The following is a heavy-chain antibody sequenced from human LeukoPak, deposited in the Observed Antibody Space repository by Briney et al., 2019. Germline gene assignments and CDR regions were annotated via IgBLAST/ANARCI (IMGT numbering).Heavy chain of an antibody. CDR1: GYTFTGYY. D-gene: IGHD6-13*01. CDR2: VNTYNGGT. Sequence: ASVTVSCKASGYTFTGYYIHWVRQAPGQGLEWMGWVNTYNGGTSYAQRLRGRVTITGDTSISTAYMELSRLTSDDTALYFCARGEGSSIDYWGQGTLVTVSS. J-gene: IGHJ4*02. V-gene: IGHV1-2*02. CDR3: ARGEGSSIDY.